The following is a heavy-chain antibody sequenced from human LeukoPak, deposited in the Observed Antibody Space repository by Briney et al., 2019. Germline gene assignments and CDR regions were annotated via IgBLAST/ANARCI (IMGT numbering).Heavy chain of an antibody. J-gene: IGHJ4*02. CDR3: AGGTISPRYYFGY. CDR1: GFTVSSNY. CDR2: IYSGGGT. V-gene: IGHV3-66*02. D-gene: IGHD3-3*01. Sequence: PGGSLRLSCAASGFTVSSNYMSWVRQAPGKGLGWVAVIYSGGGTYHADSVKGRFTISRDISKNTLYLQMNSLRAEDTAVYFCAGGTISPRYYFGYWGQGTLVTVSS.